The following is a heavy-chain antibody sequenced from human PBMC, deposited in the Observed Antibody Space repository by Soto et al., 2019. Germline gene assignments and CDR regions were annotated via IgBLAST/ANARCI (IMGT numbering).Heavy chain of an antibody. V-gene: IGHV4-30-4*01. CDR2: IYYSGST. CDR1: GGSISSGDYY. Sequence: PSETLSLTCTVSGGSISSGDYYWSWIRQPPGKGLEWIGYIYYSGSTYYNPSLKSRVTISVDTSKNQFSLKLSSVTAADTAVYYCAREQMGVATTHVDYWGQGTLVTVSS. J-gene: IGHJ4*02. CDR3: AREQMGVATTHVDY. D-gene: IGHD5-12*01.